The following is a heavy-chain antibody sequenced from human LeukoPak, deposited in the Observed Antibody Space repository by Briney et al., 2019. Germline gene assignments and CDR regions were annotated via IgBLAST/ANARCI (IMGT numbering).Heavy chain of an antibody. V-gene: IGHV3-30*02. CDR3: AKGPIQDYGDFYFDY. D-gene: IGHD4-17*01. CDR2: IQFHGASR. Sequence: GGSLRLSCAASGFTFSSFGMHWVRQAPGKGLEWVAYIQFHGASRFYADSVKGRFTISRDNSKNTLYLQMNNLRPEDTAVYYCAKGPIQDYGDFYFDYWGRGALVTVSP. J-gene: IGHJ4*02. CDR1: GFTFSSFG.